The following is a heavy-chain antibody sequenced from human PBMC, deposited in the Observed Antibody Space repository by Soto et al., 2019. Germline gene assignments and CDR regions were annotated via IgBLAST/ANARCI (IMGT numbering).Heavy chain of an antibody. CDR2: IANDGGDK. J-gene: IGHJ4*02. CDR1: GFTFSNYG. V-gene: IGHV3-30*18. Sequence: LRLSCAASGFTFSNYGMHWVRQSPCKGLEWVSVIANDGGDKKYANSVKGRFTISRENAKNTMYLQMNSLRAEDSAVYYCAKDLKVAAAGYFFDHWGQGTLVTVSS. CDR3: AKDLKVAAAGYFFDH. D-gene: IGHD6-13*01.